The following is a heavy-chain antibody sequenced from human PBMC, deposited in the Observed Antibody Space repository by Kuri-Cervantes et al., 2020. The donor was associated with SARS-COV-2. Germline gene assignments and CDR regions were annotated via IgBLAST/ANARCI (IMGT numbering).Heavy chain of an antibody. CDR2: INPSGGST. CDR1: GYTFTSYY. J-gene: IGHJ3*02. CDR3: ARHNPYIVGATDYNDAFDI. D-gene: IGHD1-26*01. Sequence: ASVKVSCKASGYTFTSYYMHWVRQAPGQGLEWMGIINPSGGSTSYAQKFQGRVTMTRDTSTSTVYMELSSLRSDDTAVYYCARHNPYIVGATDYNDAFDIWGQGTTVTVSS. V-gene: IGHV1-46*01.